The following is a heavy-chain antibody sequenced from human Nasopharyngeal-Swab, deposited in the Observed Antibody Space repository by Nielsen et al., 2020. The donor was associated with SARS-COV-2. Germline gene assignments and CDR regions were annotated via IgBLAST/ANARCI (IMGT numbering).Heavy chain of an antibody. D-gene: IGHD1-26*01. CDR3: ARNPGAFFDY. J-gene: IGHJ4*02. CDR2: ISGSGGST. Sequence: RQAPGKGLEWVSAISGSGGSTYYADSVKGRFTISRDNSKNTLYLQMNSLRAEDTAVYYCARNPGAFFDYWGQGTLVTVSS. V-gene: IGHV3-23*01.